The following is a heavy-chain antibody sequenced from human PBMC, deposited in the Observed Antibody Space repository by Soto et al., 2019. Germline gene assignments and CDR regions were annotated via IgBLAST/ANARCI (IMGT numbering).Heavy chain of an antibody. V-gene: IGHV4-31*03. CDR3: ARATTTVTTFDS. CDR2: IYYTGTT. J-gene: IGHJ4*02. Sequence: QLPLQEPGPGLVKPFQTLSLTCSVSGGPITSGGYYWSWIPQVPGKGLEGIGNIYYTGTTYYNAALKSRLTISVDTSKSQFSLNLSSVTAADTAVYFCARATTTVTTFDSWGQGTQVTVSS. D-gene: IGHD4-17*01. CDR1: GGPITSGGYY.